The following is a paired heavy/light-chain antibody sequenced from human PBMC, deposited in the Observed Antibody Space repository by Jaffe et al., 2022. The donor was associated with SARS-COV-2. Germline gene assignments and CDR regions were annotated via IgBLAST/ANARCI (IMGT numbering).Heavy chain of an antibody. D-gene: IGHD2-21*02. V-gene: IGHV4-59*01. Sequence: QVQLQESGPGLVKPPETLSLTCTVSGASISSMNYWSWIRQPPGKGLEWITSIYYNGDTHYNPSLKSRITISVDASKNQFFLKLNSVTAADTAMYYCARGITVLTLDSWGQGTLVTVSS. J-gene: IGHJ4*02. CDR2: IYYNGDT. CDR1: GASISSMNY. CDR3: ARGITVLTLDS.
Light chain of an antibody. CDR1: SSNIGNSY. J-gene: IGLJ2*01. CDR3: GAWDTSLSAVV. CDR2: DNN. V-gene: IGLV1-51*01. Sequence: QSVLTQPPSVSAAAGQKVTISCSGSSSNIGNSYLCWYQQLPGTAPKLLIYDNNIRPSGIPDRFSGSKSGTSATLGITGLQTGDEADYYCGAWDTSLSAVVFGGGTKVTVL.